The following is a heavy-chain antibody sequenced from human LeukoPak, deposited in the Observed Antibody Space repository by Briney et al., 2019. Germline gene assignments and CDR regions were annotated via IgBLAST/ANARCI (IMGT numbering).Heavy chain of an antibody. Sequence: GESLKISCKGSGYSFTSYWIRWVRQMPGKGLEWMGIIYPGDSDTRYSPSFQGQVTISADKSISTAYLQWSSLKASDTAMYYCARHGYYDSSGYYDYYYYYGMDVWGQGTTVTVSS. CDR1: GYSFTSYW. D-gene: IGHD3-22*01. V-gene: IGHV5-51*01. CDR3: ARHGYYDSSGYYDYYYYYGMDV. CDR2: IYPGDSDT. J-gene: IGHJ6*02.